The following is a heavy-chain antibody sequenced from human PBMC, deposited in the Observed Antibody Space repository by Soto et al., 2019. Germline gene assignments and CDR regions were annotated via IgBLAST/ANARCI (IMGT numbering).Heavy chain of an antibody. D-gene: IGHD3-9*01. J-gene: IGHJ4*02. CDR3: AKDQFRILRYFDWLLVFGIDY. CDR2: INPFDGSR. Sequence: ASVKVSCKASGYIFTSYYIHWVRQAPGQGLEWMGWINPFDGSRMFAQSFQGRVTMTRDTSTSTVYMEVSSLRSEDTAVYYCAKDQFRILRYFDWLLVFGIDYWGQGTLVTVSS. V-gene: IGHV1-46*01. CDR1: GYIFTSYY.